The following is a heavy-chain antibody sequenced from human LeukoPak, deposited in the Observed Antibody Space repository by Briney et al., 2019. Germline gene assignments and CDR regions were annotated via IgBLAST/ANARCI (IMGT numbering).Heavy chain of an antibody. CDR1: GGSFGGYY. CDR2: INHSGST. D-gene: IGHD3-10*01. Sequence: SETLSLTCAVYGGSFGGYYWSWIRQPPGKGLEWIGEINHSGSTNYNPSLKSRVTISVDTSKNQFSLKLSSVTAADTAVYYCARRCITMVRGVNFDYWGQGTLVTVSS. J-gene: IGHJ4*02. V-gene: IGHV4-34*01. CDR3: ARRCITMVRGVNFDY.